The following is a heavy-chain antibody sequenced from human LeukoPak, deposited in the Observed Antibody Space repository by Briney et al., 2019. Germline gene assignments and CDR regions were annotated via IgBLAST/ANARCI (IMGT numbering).Heavy chain of an antibody. CDR2: IYYSGST. Sequence: SETLSLTCTVSGGSISSSSYYWGWIRQPPGKGLEWIGSIYYSGSTYYNPSFKSRVTISVDTSKNQFSLKLSSVTAADTAVYYCARASSSSSLDVWGKGTTVTVSS. CDR1: GGSISSSSYY. J-gene: IGHJ6*04. D-gene: IGHD6-6*01. V-gene: IGHV4-39*07. CDR3: ARASSSSSLDV.